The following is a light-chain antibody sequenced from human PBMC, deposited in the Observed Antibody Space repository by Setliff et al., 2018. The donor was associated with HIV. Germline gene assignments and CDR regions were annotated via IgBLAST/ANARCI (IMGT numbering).Light chain of an antibody. V-gene: IGLV2-23*02. Sequence: QSALTQPASVSGSPRQSITISCSGTKRDIGGYNSVSWYQQHPGKAPKLIIYGVTNRPSGVSDRFSGSKSGNTASLTISGLQAEDEADYYCCSYAGGTNFYVFGTGTKVTVL. J-gene: IGLJ1*01. CDR2: GVT. CDR1: KRDIGGYNS. CDR3: CSYAGGTNFYV.